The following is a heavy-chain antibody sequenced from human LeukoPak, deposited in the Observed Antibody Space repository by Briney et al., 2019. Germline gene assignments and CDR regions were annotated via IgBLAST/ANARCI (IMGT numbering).Heavy chain of an antibody. CDR2: IYYSGST. D-gene: IGHD3-9*01. CDR1: GGSVSSGSYY. V-gene: IGHV4-61*01. Sequence: SETLSLTCTVSGGSVSSGSYYWSWIRQPPGKGLEWIGYIYYSGSTNYNPSLKSRVTISVDTSKNQFSLKLSSVTAADTAVYYCAREGDDTLTGGFDYWGQGALVTVSS. CDR3: AREGDDTLTGGFDY. J-gene: IGHJ4*02.